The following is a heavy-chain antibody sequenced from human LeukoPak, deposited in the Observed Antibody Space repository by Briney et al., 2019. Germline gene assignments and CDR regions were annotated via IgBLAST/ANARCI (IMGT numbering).Heavy chain of an antibody. CDR1: GGSVSSGSYY. CDR2: IYYSGST. D-gene: IGHD6-6*01. J-gene: IGHJ4*02. Sequence: SQTLSLTCTVSGGSVSSGSYYWSWIRQPPGKGLEWIGYIYYSGSTNYNPSLKSRVTISVDTSKNQFSLKLSSVTAADTAVYYCAREVGIAARPFDYWGQGTLVTVSS. CDR3: AREVGIAARPFDY. V-gene: IGHV4-61*01.